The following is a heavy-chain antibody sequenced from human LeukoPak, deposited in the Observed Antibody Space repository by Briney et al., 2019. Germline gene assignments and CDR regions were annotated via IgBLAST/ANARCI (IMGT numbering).Heavy chain of an antibody. CDR1: GYTFTGYS. J-gene: IGHJ3*02. CDR3: ARGEKSTSYSVTAFDI. V-gene: IGHV1-2*02. Sequence: ASVKVSCKASGYTFTGYSIHWVRQAPGQGLEWMGWINLKSGGTNYAQKFQARVTMTRETSISTAYMELSRLRSDDTAVYYCARGEKSTSYSVTAFDIWGQGTMVTVSS. CDR2: INLKSGGT. D-gene: IGHD5/OR15-5a*01.